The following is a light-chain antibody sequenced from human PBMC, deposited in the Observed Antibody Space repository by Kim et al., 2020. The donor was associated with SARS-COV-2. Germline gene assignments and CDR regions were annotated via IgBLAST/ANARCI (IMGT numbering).Light chain of an antibody. V-gene: IGKV1-27*01. CDR1: QDISNY. CDR2: SAS. J-gene: IGKJ1*01. Sequence: ATVGYRVTIHLRASQDISNYLAWFQLKPGNAPKLLIYSASALQPGVPSRFSGSGSGTDLTLTVTSLQPEDVATYYCQKCDSAPWTFGQGTKVDIK. CDR3: QKCDSAPWT.